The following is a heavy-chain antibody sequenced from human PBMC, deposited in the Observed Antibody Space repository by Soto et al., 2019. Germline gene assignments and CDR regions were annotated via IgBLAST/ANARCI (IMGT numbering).Heavy chain of an antibody. CDR2: FYSSGST. V-gene: IGHV4-31*01. CDR3: ARGPTTVTTWFDY. CDR1: GGSITSGAYY. Sequence: QVQLQESGPGLVKPSQTLSLTCTVSGGSITSGAYYWNWIRQLPGKGLEWIGYFYSSGSTSYNPSLKSLLTISVDTSKNQFSLKVNSVTAADTAVYYCARGPTTVTTWFDYWGQGTLVTVSS. J-gene: IGHJ4*02. D-gene: IGHD4-17*01.